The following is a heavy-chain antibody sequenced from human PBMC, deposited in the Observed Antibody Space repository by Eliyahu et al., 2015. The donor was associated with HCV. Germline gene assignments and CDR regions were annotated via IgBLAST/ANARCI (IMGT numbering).Heavy chain of an antibody. CDR2: XSGSGGST. V-gene: IGHV3-23*01. CDR3: AKGPEVVDY. CDR1: GFTFSSXA. D-gene: IGHD1-14*01. J-gene: IGHJ4*02. Sequence: GGLVQPGGSLRLSCAASGFTFSSXAMSWVRQAPGKXXEWVSAXSGSGGSTYYADSVXGRFTISRDNSKNTLYLQMNSLRAEDTAVYYCAKGPEVVDYWGQGTLVTVSS.